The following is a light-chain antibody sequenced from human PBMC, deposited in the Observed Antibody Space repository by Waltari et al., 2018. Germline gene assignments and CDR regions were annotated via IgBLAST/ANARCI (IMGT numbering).Light chain of an antibody. V-gene: IGKV3-11*01. J-gene: IGKJ4*01. Sequence: EIVLTQSPATLSLSPGERATLSCRASQSVRSYLAWYKQKPGQAPRLLIYDASNRTTGIPARFSGSGSGTDFTLTISSLEPEDFAVYYCQQRSNWPPLTFGGGTKVEIK. CDR3: QQRSNWPPLT. CDR2: DAS. CDR1: QSVRSY.